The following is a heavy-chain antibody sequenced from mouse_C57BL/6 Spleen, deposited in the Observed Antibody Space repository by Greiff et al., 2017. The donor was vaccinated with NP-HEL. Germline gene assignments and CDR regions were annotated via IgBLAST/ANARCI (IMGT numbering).Heavy chain of an antibody. Sequence: QVQLQQSGPGLVAPSQSLSITCTVSGFSLTSYAISWVRQPPGKGLEWLGEIWPGGGTNYNSALNSGLSISKDNSKSEVILQMSRLQTDDTARYYCARTITTDEYFEGWGTGTTVTVSS. CDR1: GFSLTSYA. V-gene: IGHV2-9-1*01. D-gene: IGHD1-1*01. J-gene: IGHJ1*03. CDR3: ARTITTDEYFEG. CDR2: IWPGGGT.